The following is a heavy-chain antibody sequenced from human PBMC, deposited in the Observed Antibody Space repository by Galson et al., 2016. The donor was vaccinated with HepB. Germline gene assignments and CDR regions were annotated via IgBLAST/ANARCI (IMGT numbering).Heavy chain of an antibody. Sequence: SVKVSCKASGYTFTRFDINWVRQAPGQGLEWMGWISSYNGRTKYAEKFQGRVTMTTDTSTSTAYMELRSVRSDDTAVFYYARGYYDISYLDYWGQGTLVTVSS. CDR1: GYTFTRFD. CDR3: ARGYYDISYLDY. CDR2: ISSYNGRT. D-gene: IGHD3-9*01. V-gene: IGHV1-18*01. J-gene: IGHJ4*02.